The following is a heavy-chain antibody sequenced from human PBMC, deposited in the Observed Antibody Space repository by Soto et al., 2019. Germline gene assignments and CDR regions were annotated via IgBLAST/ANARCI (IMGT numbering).Heavy chain of an antibody. D-gene: IGHD6-13*01. CDR3: ARVSAGHYNYGMDV. CDR2: ISAYNGNT. V-gene: IGHV1-18*01. J-gene: IGHJ6*02. Sequence: ASVKVSCKASGYTFTSYGISWVRQAPGQGPEWMGWISAYNGNTNYAQKLQGRVTMTTDTSTSTAYMELRSLRSDDTAVYYCARVSAGHYNYGMDVWGQGTTVTVSS. CDR1: GYTFTSYG.